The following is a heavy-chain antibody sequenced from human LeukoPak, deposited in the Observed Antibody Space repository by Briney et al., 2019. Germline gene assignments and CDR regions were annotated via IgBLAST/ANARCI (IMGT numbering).Heavy chain of an antibody. Sequence: PGGSLRLSCAASGFTSSDYAMSWVRQAPGKGREWGSGISGSGGSKYYADSVKGRFAISRDNSKITVYLRMTSLRAEYTAVYYCAKAIGTVVVADFDYWGQGTLVTGSS. D-gene: IGHD2-15*01. V-gene: IGHV3-23*01. CDR3: AKAIGTVVVADFDY. J-gene: IGHJ4*02. CDR1: GFTSSDYA. CDR2: ISGSGGSK.